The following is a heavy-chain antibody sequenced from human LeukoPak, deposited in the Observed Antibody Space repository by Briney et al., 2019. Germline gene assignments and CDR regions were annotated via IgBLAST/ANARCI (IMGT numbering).Heavy chain of an antibody. CDR1: GASISNYY. J-gene: IGHJ4*02. V-gene: IGHV4-59*01. D-gene: IGHD6-19*01. CDR3: ADEGSSGFDY. CDR2: IYYSGST. Sequence: SETLSLTCTVSGASISNYYWSWIRQPPGKGLEWIGYIYYSGSTNYNPSLKSRVTISVDTSKNQFSLRLSSVTAADTAVYYCADEGSSGFDYWGQGTLVTVSS.